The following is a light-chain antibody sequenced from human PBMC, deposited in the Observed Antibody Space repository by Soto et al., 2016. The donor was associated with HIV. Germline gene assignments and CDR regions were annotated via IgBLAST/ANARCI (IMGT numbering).Light chain of an antibody. CDR1: SLRSFY. V-gene: IGLV3-19*01. CDR2: GEN. Sequence: SSELTQNPAVSVALGQTVRLTCQGDSLRSFYASWYQQKPGQAPILVIYGENNRPSGIPDRFSGSSSGNTASLTITGAQAEDEADYYCNSRDSSGSHWVFGGGTKLTV. CDR3: NSRDSSGSHWV. J-gene: IGLJ3*02.